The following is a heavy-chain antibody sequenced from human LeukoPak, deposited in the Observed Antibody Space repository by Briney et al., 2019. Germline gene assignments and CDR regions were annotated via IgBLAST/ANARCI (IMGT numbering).Heavy chain of an antibody. V-gene: IGHV4-39*01. CDR2: IYYSGST. CDR3: ARQLTYYYDSSGYYFFDY. J-gene: IGHJ4*02. CDR1: GGSISSSSYY. D-gene: IGHD3-22*01. Sequence: SETLSLTRTVSGGSISSSSYYWGWIRQPRGKGREWIVRIYYSGSTYKNPSLKSRVTISVKKSKHQFSLKLSSVTAADTAVYYCARQLTYYYDSSGYYFFDYWGQGTLVTVSS.